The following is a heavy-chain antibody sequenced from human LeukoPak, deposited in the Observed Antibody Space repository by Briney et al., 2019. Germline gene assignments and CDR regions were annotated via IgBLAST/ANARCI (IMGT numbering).Heavy chain of an antibody. CDR3: ARHSPSMVRGVTIDY. Sequence: GESLQISCKGSGYSFTSYWIGWVRQMPGKGLEWMGIIYPGDSDTRYSPSFQGQVTISADKSISTAYLQWSSLKASDTAMYYCARHSPSMVRGVTIDYWGQGTLVTVSS. V-gene: IGHV5-51*01. CDR1: GYSFTSYW. J-gene: IGHJ4*02. CDR2: IYPGDSDT. D-gene: IGHD3-10*01.